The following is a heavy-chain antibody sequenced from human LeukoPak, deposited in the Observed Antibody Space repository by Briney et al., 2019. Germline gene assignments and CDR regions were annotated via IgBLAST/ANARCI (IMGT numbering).Heavy chain of an antibody. CDR1: GGSISSGGYY. D-gene: IGHD2-21*02. CDR3: ARGLLFSWFDP. J-gene: IGHJ5*02. CDR2: IYYSGST. Sequence: PSETLSLTCTVYGGSISSGGYYWSWIPQHPGKGLEWIGYIYYSGSTYYNPSLKSRVTISVDTSKNQFSLKLSSVTAADTAVYYCARGLLFSWFDPWGQGTLVTFSS. V-gene: IGHV4-31*03.